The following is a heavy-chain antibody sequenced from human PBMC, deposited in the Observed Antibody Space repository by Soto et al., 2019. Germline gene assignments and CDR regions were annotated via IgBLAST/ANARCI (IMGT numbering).Heavy chain of an antibody. CDR2: ISSSSSYI. V-gene: IGHV3-21*01. Sequence: EVQLVESGGGLVKPGGSLRLSCAASGFTFSSYSMNWVRQAPGKGLEWVSAISSSSSYIYYADSGKGRVTISRDNAKNSLYLQMNSLRAEDTAVYYCARDRQGYYFDYWGQGTLVTVSS. CDR3: ARDRQGYYFDY. J-gene: IGHJ4*02. CDR1: GFTFSSYS.